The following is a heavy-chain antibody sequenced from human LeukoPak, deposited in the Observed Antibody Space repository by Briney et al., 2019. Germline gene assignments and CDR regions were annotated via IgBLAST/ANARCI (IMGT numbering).Heavy chain of an antibody. D-gene: IGHD3-10*01. Sequence: GGSLRLSGAASGFTFSSFTMTWVRQAPGKGLEWVSTIGGSGASTYYAGSVKGRFTISRDNSKNTLSLQMNSLRAEDSAIYYCAKNYYGSGTMGGYWGQGTLVTVSS. J-gene: IGHJ4*02. CDR2: IGGSGAST. CDR3: AKNYYGSGTMGGY. V-gene: IGHV3-23*01. CDR1: GFTFSSFT.